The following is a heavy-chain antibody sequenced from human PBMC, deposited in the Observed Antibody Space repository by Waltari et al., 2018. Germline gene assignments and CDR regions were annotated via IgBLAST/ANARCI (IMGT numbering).Heavy chain of an antibody. CDR1: GGPISSSSYY. CDR2: IYYSGST. J-gene: IGHJ4*02. D-gene: IGHD1-1*01. V-gene: IGHV4-39*02. CDR3: AGGKLQIDY. Sequence: QLQLQESGPGLVKPSETLSLTCTVSGGPISSSSYYWGWIRQPPGKGLEWIGSIYYSGSTYYNPSFKSLVTISVDTSKNHFSLKLSSVTAADTAVYYCAGGKLQIDYWGQGTLVTVSS.